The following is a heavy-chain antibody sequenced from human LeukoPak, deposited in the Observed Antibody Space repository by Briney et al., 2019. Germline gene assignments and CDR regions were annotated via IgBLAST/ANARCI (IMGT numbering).Heavy chain of an antibody. D-gene: IGHD2-15*01. V-gene: IGHV1-18*01. Sequence: ASVKVSCKASGYRFTTHGISWVRQAPGQGLEWLGWISGYSGKTNSAQNLQGRVTMTTDTSTSTAYMELRNLRSDDTAVHYCVRERLGNCSGGNCHGADYWGQGALVTVSS. CDR2: ISGYSGKT. CDR1: GYRFTTHG. CDR3: VRERLGNCSGGNCHGADY. J-gene: IGHJ4*02.